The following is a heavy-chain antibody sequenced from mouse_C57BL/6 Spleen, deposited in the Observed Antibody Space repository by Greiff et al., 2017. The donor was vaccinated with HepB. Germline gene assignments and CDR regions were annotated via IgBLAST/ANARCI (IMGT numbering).Heavy chain of an antibody. CDR2: ISSGSSTI. V-gene: IGHV5-17*01. D-gene: IGHD2-1*01. CDR3: ARSIYYGYFDY. Sequence: EVKLMESGGGLVKPGGSLKLSCAASGFTFSDYGMHWVRQAPEKGLEWVAYISSGSSTIYYADTVKGRFTISRDNAKNTLFLQMTSLRSEDTAMYYCARSIYYGYFDYWGQGTTLTVSS. J-gene: IGHJ2*01. CDR1: GFTFSDYG.